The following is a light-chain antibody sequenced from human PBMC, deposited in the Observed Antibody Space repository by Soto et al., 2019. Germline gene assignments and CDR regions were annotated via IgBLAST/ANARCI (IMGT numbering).Light chain of an antibody. CDR1: QSVSQNL. J-gene: IGKJ1*01. CDR3: QQYGSSPGT. CDR2: SAS. Sequence: EIVLTQSPGTLSLSPGERATLSCRASQSVSQNLLGWYQQKPGQAPRLLIYSASSRTGGTPDRFIGSGTGTDFTLTISGLEPEDFAVYYCQQYGSSPGTFGQGTKVEIK. V-gene: IGKV3-20*01.